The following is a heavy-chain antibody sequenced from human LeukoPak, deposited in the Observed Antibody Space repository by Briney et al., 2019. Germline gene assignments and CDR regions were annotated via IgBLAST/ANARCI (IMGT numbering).Heavy chain of an antibody. Sequence: SVKASCKTSGYTFTYYVISWVRQAPGQGLEWMGWINAYNGNTNDAQKFQGRVTMTTDTSTSTAYMELRSLRSDDTAVYYCARGEKPYDYRGQGTLVSVSS. D-gene: IGHD1-26*01. CDR2: INAYNGNT. CDR1: GYTFTYYV. V-gene: IGHV1-18*01. J-gene: IGHJ4*02. CDR3: ARGEKPYDY.